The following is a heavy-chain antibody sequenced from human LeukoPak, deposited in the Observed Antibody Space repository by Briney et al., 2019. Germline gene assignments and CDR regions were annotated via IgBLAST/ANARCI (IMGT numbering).Heavy chain of an antibody. D-gene: IGHD6-13*01. J-gene: IGHJ3*02. V-gene: IGHV3-30*04. Sequence: GGSLRLSCAASGFTFSSYAMHWVRQAPGKGLEWVAVISYDGSNKYYADSVKGRFTISRDNSKNTLYLQMNSLRAEDTAVYYCARLTAAAGTTNAFDIWGQGTMVTVSS. CDR2: ISYDGSNK. CDR3: ARLTAAAGTTNAFDI. CDR1: GFTFSSYA.